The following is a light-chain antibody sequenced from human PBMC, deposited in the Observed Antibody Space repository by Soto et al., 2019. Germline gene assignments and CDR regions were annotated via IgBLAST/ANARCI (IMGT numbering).Light chain of an antibody. CDR3: HQYNSYS. Sequence: AILLTQSPSSLSASVGDRVTITCRASQGIDSSFAWYQQKPGKAPKLLIYAASSLQSGVPSRFSGSGSGTDFTLTISSLQPDDFATYYCHQYNSYSFGQGTKVDI. CDR1: QGIDSS. V-gene: IGKV1-13*02. J-gene: IGKJ1*01. CDR2: AAS.